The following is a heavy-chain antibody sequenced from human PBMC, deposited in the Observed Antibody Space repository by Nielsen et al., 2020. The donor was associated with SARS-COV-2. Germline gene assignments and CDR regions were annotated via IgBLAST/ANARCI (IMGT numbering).Heavy chain of an antibody. Sequence: GESLKISCAASGFTFSSYAMHWVRQAPGKGLEWVAVISYDGSNKYYADFVRGRFTISRDNSKNTLYLQIYSLRVEDTAVYYCARPYSGSYWHYFDYWGQGTLVIVSA. CDR3: ARPYSGSYWHYFDY. J-gene: IGHJ4*02. D-gene: IGHD1-26*01. CDR2: ISYDGSNK. CDR1: GFTFSSYA. V-gene: IGHV3-30-3*01.